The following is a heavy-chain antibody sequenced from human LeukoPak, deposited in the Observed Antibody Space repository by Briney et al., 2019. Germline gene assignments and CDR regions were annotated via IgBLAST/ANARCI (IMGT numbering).Heavy chain of an antibody. V-gene: IGHV5-51*01. CDR2: IYPSDSDT. Sequence: GESLKISCKGSGNSFTSYWIGWVRPMPGKGLEWMGIIYPSDSDTRYSPSFQGQVTISADKSISTAYLQWSSLKASDTAMYYCARRQMYSTGWYTNGYYFDYWGQGTLVTVSS. J-gene: IGHJ4*02. D-gene: IGHD6-19*01. CDR1: GNSFTSYW. CDR3: ARRQMYSTGWYTNGYYFDY.